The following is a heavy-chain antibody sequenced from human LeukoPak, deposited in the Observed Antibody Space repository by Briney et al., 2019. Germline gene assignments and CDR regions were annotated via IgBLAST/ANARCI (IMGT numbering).Heavy chain of an antibody. J-gene: IGHJ4*02. CDR2: IYPGDSDT. Sequence: GESLKISCEGSGYSFTSYWIGWVRHMPGKGVEWMGIIYPGDSDTRYIPSFQGQVTIPADKSISTAYLQWSSLKASDTAMYYCARPLSERGWYDYWGQGTLVTVSS. D-gene: IGHD2-15*01. CDR3: ARPLSERGWYDY. CDR1: GYSFTSYW. V-gene: IGHV5-51*01.